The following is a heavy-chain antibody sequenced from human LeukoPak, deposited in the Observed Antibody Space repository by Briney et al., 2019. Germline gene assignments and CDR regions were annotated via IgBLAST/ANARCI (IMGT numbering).Heavy chain of an antibody. CDR2: ISSSGSTI. CDR1: GFTFSSYE. V-gene: IGHV3-48*03. D-gene: IGHD3-16*02. CDR3: ARVTVITFGGVIDDL. J-gene: IGHJ4*02. Sequence: GGSLRLXCAASGFTFSSYEMNWVRQAPGKGLEWVSYISSSGSTIYYADSVKGRFTISRDNAKNSLYLQMNSLRAEDTAVYYCARVTVITFGGVIDDLWGQGTLVTVSS.